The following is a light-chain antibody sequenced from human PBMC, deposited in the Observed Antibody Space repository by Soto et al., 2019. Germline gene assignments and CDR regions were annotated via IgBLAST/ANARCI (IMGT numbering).Light chain of an antibody. Sequence: QAVVTQPPSVSGALGQRVTISCTGSSSNIGAGYDVQWYQQLPGTAPKLLIHSNTNRPSGVPDRFSASKSGTSASLAITGLQAEDEADYHCQSFDRSLSGVVFGGGTKLTVL. CDR1: SSNIGAGYD. V-gene: IGLV1-40*01. CDR3: QSFDRSLSGVV. J-gene: IGLJ2*01. CDR2: SNT.